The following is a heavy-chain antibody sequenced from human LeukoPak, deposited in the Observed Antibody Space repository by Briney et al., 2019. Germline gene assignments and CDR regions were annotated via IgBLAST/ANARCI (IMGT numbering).Heavy chain of an antibody. CDR3: AREAIYYDSSGYYYFDY. CDR1: GYTFTSYA. V-gene: IGHV1-18*01. J-gene: IGHJ4*02. D-gene: IGHD3-22*01. CDR2: ISAYNGNT. Sequence: ASVKVSCKASGYTFTSYAISWVRQAPGQGLEWMGWISAYNGNTNYAQKLQGRVTMTTDTSTSTAYMELRSLRSDDTAVYYCAREAIYYDSSGYYYFDYWGQGTLVTVSS.